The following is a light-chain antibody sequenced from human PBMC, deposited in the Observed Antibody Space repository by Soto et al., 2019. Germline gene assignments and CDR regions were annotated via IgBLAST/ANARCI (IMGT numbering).Light chain of an antibody. J-gene: IGKJ1*01. CDR1: QSVSSNY. CDR3: QQYGSSPWT. Sequence: EIVLTQSPGTLSLSPGERATLSCRASQSVSSNYSAWLQQKPGQAPKLLMFGASSRATGIPDRFSGSGYGTDFSLIISSLEPEDFAVYYCQQYGSSPWTFGQGTKVDIK. V-gene: IGKV3-20*01. CDR2: GAS.